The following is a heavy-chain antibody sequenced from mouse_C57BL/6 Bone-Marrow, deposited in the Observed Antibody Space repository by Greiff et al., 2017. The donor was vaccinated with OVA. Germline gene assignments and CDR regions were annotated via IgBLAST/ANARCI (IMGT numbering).Heavy chain of an antibody. V-gene: IGHV1-7*01. CDR1: GYTFTSYW. J-gene: IGHJ4*01. CDR3: APLLYQYAMDY. CDR2: INPSSGYT. Sequence: VQVVESGAELAKPGASVKLSCKASGYTFTSYWMHWVKQRPGQGLEWIGYINPSSGYTKYNQKFKDKATLTADKSSSTAYMQLSSLTYEDSAVYYCAPLLYQYAMDYWGQGTSVTVSS. D-gene: IGHD2-12*01.